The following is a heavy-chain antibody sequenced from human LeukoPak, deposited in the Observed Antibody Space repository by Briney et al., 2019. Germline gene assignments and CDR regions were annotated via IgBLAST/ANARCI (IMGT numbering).Heavy chain of an antibody. CDR1: GFTFSSYL. V-gene: IGHV3-74*01. CDR2: INSAGIST. CDR3: AKGPYYDVLAEIDH. Sequence: GGSLRLSCTASGFTFSSYLMRWVRQVPGKGLVWVSRINSAGISTNYADSAKGRFTISRDNSRTTLYLQMNSLRAEDTAAYYCAKGPYYDVLAEIDHWGQGTLVTVSS. D-gene: IGHD3-9*01. J-gene: IGHJ4*02.